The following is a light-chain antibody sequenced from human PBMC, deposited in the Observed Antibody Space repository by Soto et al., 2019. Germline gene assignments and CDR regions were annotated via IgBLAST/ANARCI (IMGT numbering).Light chain of an antibody. Sequence: DIQMTQSPSSVSASVGDTINITCRASQDIKKWLAWYQQKPGKAPKVLIYAASNLESGVSSRFSGSGAGTEFRLTISSLQTEDFATYFCHQASSFPYTFGPGTKVDIK. CDR1: QDIKKW. CDR2: AAS. J-gene: IGKJ3*01. CDR3: HQASSFPYT. V-gene: IGKV1-12*01.